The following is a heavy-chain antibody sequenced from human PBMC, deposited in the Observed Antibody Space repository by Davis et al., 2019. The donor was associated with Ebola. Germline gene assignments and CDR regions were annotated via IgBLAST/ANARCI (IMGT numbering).Heavy chain of an antibody. Sequence: PSETLSLTCTVSGGSISSYYWSWIRQPPGKGLEWIGYIYYSGSTNYNPSLKSRVTISVDTSKNQFSLKLSSVTAADTAVYYCARLGANYGSGSYYSFDYWGQGTLVTVSS. V-gene: IGHV4-59*08. CDR1: GGSISSYY. CDR3: ARLGANYGSGSYYSFDY. D-gene: IGHD3-10*01. CDR2: IYYSGST. J-gene: IGHJ4*02.